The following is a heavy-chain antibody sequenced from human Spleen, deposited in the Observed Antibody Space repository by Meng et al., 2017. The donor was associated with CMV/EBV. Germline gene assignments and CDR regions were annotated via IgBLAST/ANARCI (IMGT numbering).Heavy chain of an antibody. V-gene: IGHV4-59*12. CDR2: IYNSGRT. J-gene: IGHJ3*02. CDR1: GGSISSYY. D-gene: IGHD2-2*01. CDR3: ARIYCSSTMCYAHAVDI. Sequence: SETLSLTCTVSGGSISSYYWSWIRQPPGKGLEWIGYIYNSGRTKYNASLNSRVTISLDTSKNQFSLQLSSVTPEDTAMYYCARIYCSSTMCYAHAVDIWGQGTMVTVSS.